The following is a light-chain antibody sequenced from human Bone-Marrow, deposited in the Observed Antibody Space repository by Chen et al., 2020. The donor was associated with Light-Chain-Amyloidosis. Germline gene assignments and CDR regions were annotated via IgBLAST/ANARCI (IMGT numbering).Light chain of an antibody. CDR1: RGDIGTYDF. CDR2: EAI. CDR3: CAYAGRSSVV. J-gene: IGLJ3*02. Sequence: QSALTQPASVSGSPGQSITISCTGRRGDIGTYDFVSWYQQFLGKAPKLMIYEAIKRPSGVSDRFSGSKSGYTASLTISGLQAEDEADYYCCAYAGRSSVVFGGGTKLTVL. V-gene: IGLV2-23*01.